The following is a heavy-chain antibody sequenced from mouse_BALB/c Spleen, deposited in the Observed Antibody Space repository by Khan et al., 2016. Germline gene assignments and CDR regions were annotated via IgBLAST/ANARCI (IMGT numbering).Heavy chain of an antibody. CDR2: IDPANGNT. J-gene: IGHJ2*01. CDR3: ASSYYGSSYYFDY. Sequence: VQLQQSGAELVKPGASVKLSCTASGFNIKDTYMHWVKQRPEQGLEWIGRIDPANGNTKYDPKFQGKATITADTSSNTAYLQLSSLTSEDTAVYYCASSYYGSSYYFDYWGQGTTLPVSS. D-gene: IGHD1-1*01. CDR1: GFNIKDTY. V-gene: IGHV14-3*02.